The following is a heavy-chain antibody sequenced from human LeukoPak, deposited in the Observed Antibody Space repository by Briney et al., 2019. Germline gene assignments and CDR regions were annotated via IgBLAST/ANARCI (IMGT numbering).Heavy chain of an antibody. CDR2: INAGNGNT. D-gene: IGHD6-13*01. V-gene: IGHV1-3*01. CDR1: GYTFTSYA. CDR3: ARSDSSSWYLLDY. J-gene: IGHJ4*02. Sequence: ASVKVSCKASGYTFTSYAMHWVRQAPGQRLERMGWINAGNGNTKYSQKFQGRVTITRDTSASTAYMGLSSLRSEDTAVYYCARSDSSSWYLLDYWGQGTLVTVSS.